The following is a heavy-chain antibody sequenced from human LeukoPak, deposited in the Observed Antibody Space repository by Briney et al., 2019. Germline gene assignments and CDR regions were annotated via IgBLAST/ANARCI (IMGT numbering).Heavy chain of an antibody. CDR1: AFTFSDYY. CDR2: ISSSSSYT. J-gene: IGHJ4*02. Sequence: GGSLRLSCAASAFTFSDYYMSWIRQAPGKGLGWVSYISSSSSYTNYADSVKGRFTISRDNSKNSLYLQMNSLRAEDTAVYYCARARYCGGSCYYFDCWGQGTLVTVSS. D-gene: IGHD2-15*01. V-gene: IGHV3-11*05. CDR3: ARARYCGGSCYYFDC.